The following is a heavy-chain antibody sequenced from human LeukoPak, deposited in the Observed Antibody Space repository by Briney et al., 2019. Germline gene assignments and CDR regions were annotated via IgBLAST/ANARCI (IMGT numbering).Heavy chain of an antibody. J-gene: IGHJ4*02. CDR2: ITSDGSST. D-gene: IGHD1-26*01. CDR1: GFTFSSYW. CDR3: ARDLTGAVFDF. V-gene: IGHV3-74*01. Sequence: PGGSLRLSCAASGFTFSSYWMHWVRQAPGNGLVCVSRITSDGSSTSYADSVRGRFTISRDNAKNTVYLQMNSLRAEDTAVYYCARDLTGAVFDFWGQGTLVTVSS.